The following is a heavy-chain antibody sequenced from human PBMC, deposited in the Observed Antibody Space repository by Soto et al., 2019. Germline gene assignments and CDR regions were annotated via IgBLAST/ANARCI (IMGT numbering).Heavy chain of an antibody. J-gene: IGHJ4*02. CDR3: ARRYGGCFDY. Sequence: SETLSLTCTVSGGTISTYYWRWIRQPPGKGLEWIENLYYSGRTHYNASLKSRLTISVDTSKNQFSLKLSSVTAADTAVYYCARRYGGCFDYWGQGTLVTVSS. V-gene: IGHV4-59*08. CDR1: GGTISTYY. CDR2: LYYSGRT. D-gene: IGHD4-17*01.